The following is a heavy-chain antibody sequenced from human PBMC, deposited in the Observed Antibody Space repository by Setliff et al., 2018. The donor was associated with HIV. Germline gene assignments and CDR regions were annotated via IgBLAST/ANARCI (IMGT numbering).Heavy chain of an antibody. CDR3: ARGVAVAATHDAFDI. J-gene: IGHJ3*02. D-gene: IGHD6-19*01. Sequence: LRRTLSLTCAVSGGSISSSNWWSWVRQPPGKGLEWIGEIDHSGSTDYNPSLKSRVTISVDKSKNQFSLKLSSVTAADTAVYYCARGVAVAATHDAFDIWGQGTMVTVSS. CDR2: IDHSGST. CDR1: GGSISSSNW. V-gene: IGHV4-4*03.